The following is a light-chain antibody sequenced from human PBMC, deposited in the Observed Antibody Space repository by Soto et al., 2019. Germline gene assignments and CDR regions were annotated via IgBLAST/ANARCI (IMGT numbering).Light chain of an antibody. CDR2: GAS. J-gene: IGKJ4*01. CDR1: QSVSSSY. CDR3: QQYGRSPA. Sequence: EIVLTQSPGTLSLSPGERATLSCRASQSVSSSYLAWYQQKPGQAPRLLIYGASSRATGIPDRFSGSGSGTYFSLTISRLEPEALAVYYCQQYGRSPAFGGGTKVEIK. V-gene: IGKV3-20*01.